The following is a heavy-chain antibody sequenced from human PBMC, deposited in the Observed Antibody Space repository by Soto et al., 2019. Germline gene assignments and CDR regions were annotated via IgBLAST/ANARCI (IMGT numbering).Heavy chain of an antibody. CDR1: GYTFTSYG. J-gene: IGHJ3*02. V-gene: IGHV1-18*01. D-gene: IGHD3-22*01. Sequence: ASVKVSCKASGYTFTSYGISWVRQAPGQGLEWMGWISAYNGNTNYAQKLQGRVTMTTDTSTSTAYMELRSLRSDDTAVYYCARVSGYYYDSSGITPDAFDIWGQGTMVTVS. CDR3: ARVSGYYYDSSGITPDAFDI. CDR2: ISAYNGNT.